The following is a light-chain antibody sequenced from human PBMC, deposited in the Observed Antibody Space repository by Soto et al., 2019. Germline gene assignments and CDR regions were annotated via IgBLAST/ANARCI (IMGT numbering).Light chain of an antibody. CDR1: SSNIGSNY. CDR3: AAWDDSLSGVV. CDR2: RNN. V-gene: IGLV1-47*01. J-gene: IGLJ3*02. Sequence: QAVVTQPPSASGTPGRRVNISCSGSSSNIGSNYVYWYQQLPGTAPKLLIYRNNQRPSGVPDRFSGSKSGTSASLAISGLRSEDEANYYCAAWDDSLSGVVFGGGTKLTVL.